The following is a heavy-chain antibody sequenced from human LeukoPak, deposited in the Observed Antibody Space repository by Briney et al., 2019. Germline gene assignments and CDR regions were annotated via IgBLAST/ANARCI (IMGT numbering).Heavy chain of an antibody. V-gene: IGHV4-39*07. CDR2: IYYSGST. J-gene: IGHJ4*02. CDR3: ARDDRKDYDSSGYSDY. Sequence: GWIRQPPGKGLEWIGSIYYSGSTYYNPSLKSRVTISVDTSKNQFSLKLSSVTAADTAVYYCARDDRKDYDSSGYSDYWGQGTLVTVSS. D-gene: IGHD3-22*01.